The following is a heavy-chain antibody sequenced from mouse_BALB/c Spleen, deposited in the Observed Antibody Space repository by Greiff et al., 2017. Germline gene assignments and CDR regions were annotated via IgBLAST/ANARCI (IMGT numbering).Heavy chain of an antibody. CDR1: GYTFTSYW. Sequence: VKLMESGAELARPGASVKLSCKASGYTFTSYWMQWVKQRPGQGLEWIGAIYPGDGDTRYTQKFKGKATLTADKSSSTAYMELRSLTSEDSAVYYCARRDGYYAMDYWGQGTSVTVSS. D-gene: IGHD2-3*01. CDR3: ARRDGYYAMDY. CDR2: IYPGDGDT. J-gene: IGHJ4*01. V-gene: IGHV1-87*01.